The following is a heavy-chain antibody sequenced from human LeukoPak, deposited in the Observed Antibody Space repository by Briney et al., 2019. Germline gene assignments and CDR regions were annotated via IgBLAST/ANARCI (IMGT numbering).Heavy chain of an antibody. CDR2: IYHSGST. D-gene: IGHD4-17*01. Sequence: SQTLSLTCAVSGGSISSGGYSWSWIRQPPGKGLEWIGYIYHSGSTYYNPSLKSRVTISVDRSKNQFSLKLSSVTAADTAVYYCARGDDYGDYVGAFDIWGQGTMVTVSS. CDR1: GGSISSGGYS. CDR3: ARGDDYGDYVGAFDI. J-gene: IGHJ3*02. V-gene: IGHV4-30-2*01.